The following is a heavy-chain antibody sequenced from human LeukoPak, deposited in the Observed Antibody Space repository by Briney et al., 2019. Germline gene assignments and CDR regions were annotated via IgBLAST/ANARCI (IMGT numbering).Heavy chain of an antibody. J-gene: IGHJ3*02. CDR3: ARFRGAFDI. Sequence: KFQGRVTITRDTSASTAYLELTSLKSDDTAVYYCARFRGAFDIWGQGTMVTVSS. V-gene: IGHV1-3*01.